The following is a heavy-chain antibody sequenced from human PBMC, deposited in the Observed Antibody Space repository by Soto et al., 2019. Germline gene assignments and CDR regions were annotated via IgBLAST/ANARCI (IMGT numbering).Heavy chain of an antibody. CDR3: TRCGSSPYYYGMDV. V-gene: IGHV3-74*01. J-gene: IGHJ6*02. CDR2: INSDGSST. Sequence: EVQLVESGGGLVQPGGSLRLSCAASGFTFSSYWMHWVRQAPGKGLVWVSRINSDGSSTNYADSVKGRFTISRDNARNTRFLQMDTLRAEDTAVYYCTRCGSSPYYYGMDVWGQGTTVTVSS. CDR1: GFTFSSYW. D-gene: IGHD6-6*01.